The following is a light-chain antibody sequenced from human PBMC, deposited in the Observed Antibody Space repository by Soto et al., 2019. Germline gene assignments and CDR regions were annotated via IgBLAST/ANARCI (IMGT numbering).Light chain of an antibody. CDR2: GNS. CDR3: QSYDSSLSGAV. CDR1: SSNIWAGYD. Sequence: QSVLTQPPSVSGAPGQRVTISCTGSSSNIWAGYDVHWYQQLPGTAPKLLIYGNSNRPSGVPDRFSGSKSRTSASLAITGLQAEDEADYYCQSYDSSLSGAVFGGGTKLTVL. V-gene: IGLV1-40*01. J-gene: IGLJ3*02.